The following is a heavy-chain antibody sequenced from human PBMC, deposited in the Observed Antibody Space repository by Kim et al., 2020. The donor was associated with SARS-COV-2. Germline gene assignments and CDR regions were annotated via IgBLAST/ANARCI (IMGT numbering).Heavy chain of an antibody. V-gene: IGHV3-33*01. CDR2: IWYDGSNK. Sequence: GGSLRLSCAASGFTFSSYGMHWVRQAPGKGLEWVAVIWYDGSNKYYADSVKGRFTISRDNSKNTLYLQMNSLRAEDTAVYYCAREPGYCSGGSCFDYWGQGTLVTVSS. D-gene: IGHD2-15*01. CDR3: AREPGYCSGGSCFDY. CDR1: GFTFSSYG. J-gene: IGHJ4*02.